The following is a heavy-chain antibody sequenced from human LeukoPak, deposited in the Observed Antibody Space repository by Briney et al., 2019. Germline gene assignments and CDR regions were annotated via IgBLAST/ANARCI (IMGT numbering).Heavy chain of an antibody. D-gene: IGHD4-17*01. V-gene: IGHV3-21*01. J-gene: IGHJ3*02. CDR3: ARGTSTGAFDI. Sequence: RAGGSLRLSCAASGFTFSHYGMHWVRQAPGKGLEWVSYISLSSSSIYYADSVKGRFTISRDNAKNSLYLQMNSLRAEDTAVYYCARGTSTGAFDIWGQGTMVTVSS. CDR2: ISLSSSSI. CDR1: GFTFSHYG.